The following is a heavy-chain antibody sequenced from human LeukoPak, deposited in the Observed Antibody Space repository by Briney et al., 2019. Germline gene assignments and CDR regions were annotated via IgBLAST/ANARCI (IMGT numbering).Heavy chain of an antibody. Sequence: GGSLRLSCAASGFSFSTYGMHWVRQAPGKGLEWVGVIWYDGSKKEYADFVKGRFTISRENSKNTLYLQMNSLRAEDTAVYYRVRGKTGTTSFPAGYWGQGTLVT. J-gene: IGHJ4*02. V-gene: IGHV3-33*01. CDR1: GFSFSTYG. CDR3: VRGKTGTTSFPAGY. D-gene: IGHD1-1*01. CDR2: IWYDGSKK.